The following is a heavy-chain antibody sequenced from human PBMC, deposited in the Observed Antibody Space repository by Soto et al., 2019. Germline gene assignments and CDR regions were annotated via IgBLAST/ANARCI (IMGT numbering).Heavy chain of an antibody. J-gene: IGHJ4*02. CDR3: ARGQDGPSDY. V-gene: IGHV4-34*01. D-gene: IGHD2-15*01. Sequence: SETLSLTCAVYGGSFSGYYWSWIRQPPGKGLEWIGEINHSGSTNYNPSLKSRVTISVDTPKNQFSLKLSSVTAADTAVYYCARGQDGPSDYWGQGTLVTVSS. CDR2: INHSGST. CDR1: GGSFSGYY.